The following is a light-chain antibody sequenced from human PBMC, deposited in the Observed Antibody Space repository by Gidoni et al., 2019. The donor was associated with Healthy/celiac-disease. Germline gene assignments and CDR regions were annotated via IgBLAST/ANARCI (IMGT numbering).Light chain of an antibody. CDR2: DAS. Sequence: EIVLTQSPATLSLSPGDRATLSCRASQSVSSSLAWYQQKPGQAPRLLIYDASNRATGIPARFSGSGSGTDFTLTISSLEPEDFAVYYCQQRSNWPLYTFGQGTKLEIK. J-gene: IGKJ2*01. CDR3: QQRSNWPLYT. CDR1: QSVSSS. V-gene: IGKV3-11*01.